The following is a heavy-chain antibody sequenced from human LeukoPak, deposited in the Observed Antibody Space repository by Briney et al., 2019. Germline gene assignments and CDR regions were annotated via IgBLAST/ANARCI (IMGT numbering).Heavy chain of an antibody. J-gene: IGHJ4*02. CDR1: GFTFSWYS. Sequence: GGSLRLSCVASGFTFSWYSMNWVRQAPGKGLEWLSYIGTSNSPIYYADSVKGRFTVYRDNAKNSLYLQMNSLRDEDTAVYYCARDDGSGWNIDYWGQGTLVTVSS. V-gene: IGHV3-48*02. CDR2: IGTSNSPI. CDR3: ARDDGSGWNIDY. D-gene: IGHD6-19*01.